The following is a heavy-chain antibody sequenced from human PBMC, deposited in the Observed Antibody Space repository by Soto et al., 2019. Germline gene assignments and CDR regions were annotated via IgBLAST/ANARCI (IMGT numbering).Heavy chain of an antibody. CDR1: GFTVSGNY. J-gene: IGHJ5*02. CDR3: ARNGDSSDYRGWFDP. CDR2: IYSDDTT. D-gene: IGHD3-22*01. V-gene: IGHV3-66*01. Sequence: EVQLVESGGGLVQPGGSLRLSCAASGFTVSGNYMSWVRQAPGKGLEWVSVIYSDDTTYYADSVKGRFTISRDNSKXTLYLQMNSLRAEDTAVYYCARNGDSSDYRGWFDPWGQGTLVTVSS.